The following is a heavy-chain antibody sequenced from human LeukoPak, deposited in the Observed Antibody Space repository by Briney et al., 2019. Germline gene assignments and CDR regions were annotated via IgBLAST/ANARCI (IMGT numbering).Heavy chain of an antibody. V-gene: IGHV4-39*01. D-gene: IGHD3-22*01. CDR1: GGSISSSSYY. J-gene: IGHJ4*02. CDR2: IYYSGST. Sequence: TETLSLTCTVSGGSISSSSYYWGWIRQPPGKGLEWIGSIYYSGSTYYNPSLKSRVTISVDTSKNQFSLNLSSVTAADTAVYYCARLYYDSSGYYQICYFDYWGQGTLVTVSS. CDR3: ARLYYDSSGYYQICYFDY.